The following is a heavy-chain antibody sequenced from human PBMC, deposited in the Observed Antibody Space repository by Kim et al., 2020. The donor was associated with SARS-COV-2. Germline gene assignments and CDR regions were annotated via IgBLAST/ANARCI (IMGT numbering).Heavy chain of an antibody. J-gene: IGHJ6*02. D-gene: IGHD5-12*01. V-gene: IGHV3-30*04. CDR3: ARDVLAGNIVATIGMDA. Sequence: GGSLRLSCAASGFTFSSYAMHWVRQAPGKGLEWVAVISYDGSNKYYADSVKGRFTISRDNSKNTLYLQMNSLRAEDTAVYYCARDVLAGNIVATIGMDAWGQGTTVTVSS. CDR1: GFTFSSYA. CDR2: ISYDGSNK.